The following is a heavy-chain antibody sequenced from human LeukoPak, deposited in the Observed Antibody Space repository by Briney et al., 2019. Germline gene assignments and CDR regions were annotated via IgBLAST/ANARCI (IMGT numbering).Heavy chain of an antibody. CDR3: ARHSYYYGDYPYFDY. CDR1: GGSIRSSSYY. Sequence: SETLSLTCTVSGGSIRSSSYYWGWIRQSPGKGLEWIGSIYYSGNTYYTPSLKSRVTISVDTSKNHFSVKLNSVTAADTAVYYCARHSYYYGDYPYFDYWGQGTLVTVSS. D-gene: IGHD4-17*01. CDR2: IYYSGNT. J-gene: IGHJ4*02. V-gene: IGHV4-39*01.